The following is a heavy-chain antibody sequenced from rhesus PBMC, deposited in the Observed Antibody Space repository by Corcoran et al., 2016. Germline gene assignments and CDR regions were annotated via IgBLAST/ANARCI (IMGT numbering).Heavy chain of an antibody. Sequence: QVQLQESGPGVVKPSETLSLTCAVSGGSTSDSHRWSWIRQPPGKGLEWIGYIYDSSTSTNYDPSLKNRVTISKATSKSQFSLKLGSVTAADTAVCYCARADECTMDFDDWGQGVLVTVSS. CDR3: ARADECTMDFDD. CDR2: IYDSSTST. D-gene: IGHD1-32*01. J-gene: IGHJ4*01. V-gene: IGHV4S10*01. CDR1: GGSTSDSHR.